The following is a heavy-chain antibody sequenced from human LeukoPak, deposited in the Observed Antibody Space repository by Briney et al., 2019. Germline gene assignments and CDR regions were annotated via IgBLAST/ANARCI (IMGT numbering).Heavy chain of an antibody. Sequence: GGSLRLSCAASGFTFSSYWMHWVRQAPGKGLVWVSRINSDGSSTSYADSVKGRFTISRDNAKNTLYLQMNSLRAEDTAVYYCARDLMGIAYRGAFYYWGQGTLVTVSS. CDR2: INSDGSST. CDR3: ARDLMGIAYRGAFYY. J-gene: IGHJ4*02. V-gene: IGHV3-74*01. D-gene: IGHD6-13*01. CDR1: GFTFSSYW.